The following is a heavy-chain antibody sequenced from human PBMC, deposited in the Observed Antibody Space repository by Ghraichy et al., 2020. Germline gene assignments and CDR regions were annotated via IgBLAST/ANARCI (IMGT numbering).Heavy chain of an antibody. CDR3: AREDRRLKCYDY. V-gene: IGHV1-46*01. CDR2: VNPSGGST. Sequence: ASVKVSCKTSGYTFTSYYMHWVRQAPGQGLEWMGIVNPSGGSTAYAQKFQGRVTMTRDTSTSTVYMELNSLRSEDTAVYYCAREDRRLKCYDYWGQGTLVTVS. CDR1: GYTFTSYY. J-gene: IGHJ4*02. D-gene: IGHD3-10*02.